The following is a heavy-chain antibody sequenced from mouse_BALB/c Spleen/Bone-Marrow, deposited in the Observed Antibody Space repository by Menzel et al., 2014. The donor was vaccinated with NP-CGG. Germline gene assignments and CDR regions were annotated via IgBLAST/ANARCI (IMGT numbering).Heavy chain of an antibody. V-gene: IGHV1-61*01. CDR1: GYSFTNYW. D-gene: IGHD2-12*01. CDR3: ARYDLTTRTFTY. CDR2: IHLSDSES. J-gene: IGHJ3*01. Sequence: QVQLQQSGAELVRPGASVKLPCKASGYSFTNYWVNWVKQRPGQGLEWIGMIHLSDSESGLNQKFKDKATLTVDKSSSTAYMQLSSPTSEDSAVYYCARYDLTTRTFTYWGQGTLVTVSA.